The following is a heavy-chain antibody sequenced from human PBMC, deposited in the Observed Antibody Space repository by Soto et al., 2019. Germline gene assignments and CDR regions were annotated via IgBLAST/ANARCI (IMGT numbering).Heavy chain of an antibody. CDR2: ISYDGSDE. Sequence: QVQLVESGGGVVQPGRSLRLSCAASGFTFRNSGMHWVRQAPGKGLEWVAFISYDGSDEYYVDSVKGRFTISRDNSKNTLYLQMNSLRAEDTAVYSCAKEGPYDTGDNSENNFDFWGQGALVNVSS. D-gene: IGHD4-17*01. J-gene: IGHJ4*02. CDR1: GFTFRNSG. V-gene: IGHV3-30*18. CDR3: AKEGPYDTGDNSENNFDF.